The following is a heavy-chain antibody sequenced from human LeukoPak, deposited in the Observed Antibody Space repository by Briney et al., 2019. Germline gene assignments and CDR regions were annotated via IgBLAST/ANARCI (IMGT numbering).Heavy chain of an antibody. Sequence: PGGSLRLSCAASGFTFSLYAMDWVRQAPGKGLEWVSEISGSGGSTDYADSVKGRFTISRDNSKNTAYLQMNSLRAEDTAVYYCAKDQTGDNSGYYGDKAFDIWGQGTMVTVSS. V-gene: IGHV3-23*01. J-gene: IGHJ3*02. CDR1: GFTFSLYA. CDR3: AKDQTGDNSGYYGDKAFDI. CDR2: ISGSGGST. D-gene: IGHD3-22*01.